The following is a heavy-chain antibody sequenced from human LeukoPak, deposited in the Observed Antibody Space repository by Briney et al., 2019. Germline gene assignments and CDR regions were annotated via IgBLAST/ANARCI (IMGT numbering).Heavy chain of an antibody. Sequence: PGGSLRFSCAASGFTFHTYAMSWVRQAPGKGLQWVSTISGSGGSTYYADSVKGRFTISRGNSKNTLYLQLNSLRAEDTATYYCATHFTMATDIRIFDYWGQGSLVTVSS. D-gene: IGHD5-24*01. CDR3: ATHFTMATDIRIFDY. CDR2: ISGSGGST. J-gene: IGHJ4*02. CDR1: GFTFHTYA. V-gene: IGHV3-23*01.